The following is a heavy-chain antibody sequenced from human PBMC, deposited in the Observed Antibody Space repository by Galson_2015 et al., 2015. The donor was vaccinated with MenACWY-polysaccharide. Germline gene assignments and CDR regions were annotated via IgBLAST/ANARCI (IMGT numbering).Heavy chain of an antibody. D-gene: IGHD4-17*01. V-gene: IGHV1-8*01. J-gene: IGHJ4*02. Sequence: AVKVSCKASGYTFTGYDINWGRQAPGQGLEWMGWMSPNSGYKGYAQKIQDRVTMTSDTSRSTAYMEMRGLRSEDTAVYYCARVNGDIDYWGQGTLVTVSS. CDR1: GYTFTGYD. CDR3: ARVNGDIDY. CDR2: MSPNSGYK.